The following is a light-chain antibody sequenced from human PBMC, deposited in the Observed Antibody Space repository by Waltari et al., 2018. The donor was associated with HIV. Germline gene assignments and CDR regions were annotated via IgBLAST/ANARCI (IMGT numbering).Light chain of an antibody. CDR2: EGS. CDR1: SSDVGSYNL. Sequence: QSALTQPASVSGSPGQSITISCTGTSSDVGSYNLVSWYQQHPGKAPKVMIYEGSKRPSGVSNRFSCSNAGNTASLTSSGLQAEDDADYYCCSYTGSSTRRPYVFGTGTKVTVL. J-gene: IGLJ1*01. V-gene: IGLV2-23*01. CDR3: CSYTGSSTRRPYV.